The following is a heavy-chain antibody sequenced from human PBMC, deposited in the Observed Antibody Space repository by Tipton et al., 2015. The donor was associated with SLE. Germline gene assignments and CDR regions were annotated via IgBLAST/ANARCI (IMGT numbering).Heavy chain of an antibody. D-gene: IGHD6-19*01. CDR2: IFYSGGT. CDR3: ARLAVAGMWYYFDF. J-gene: IGHJ4*02. V-gene: IGHV4-59*11. Sequence: TLSLTCTVSGASIVSHHWTWIRQPPGKGLEWIGNIFYSGGTNYSPFLNSRITISVDTSKNQLFLNVISMTAADTAVYYCARLAVAGMWYYFDFWGQGAPVTVSS. CDR1: GASIVSHH.